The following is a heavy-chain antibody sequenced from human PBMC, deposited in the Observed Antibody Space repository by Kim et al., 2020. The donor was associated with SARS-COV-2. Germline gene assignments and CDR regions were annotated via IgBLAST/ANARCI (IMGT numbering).Heavy chain of an antibody. Sequence: ASPVKGRLTITRDNAKNSLYLKMNSLRAEDTAVYYCARAVTTVTYYVDYWGQGTLVTVSS. D-gene: IGHD4-17*01. V-gene: IGHV3-21*01. J-gene: IGHJ4*02. CDR3: ARAVTTVTYYVDY.